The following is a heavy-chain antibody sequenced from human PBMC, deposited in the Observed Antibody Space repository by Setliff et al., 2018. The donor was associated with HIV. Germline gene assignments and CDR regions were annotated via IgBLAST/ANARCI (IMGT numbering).Heavy chain of an antibody. D-gene: IGHD6-6*01. CDR3: ARVPPEYSSSSQAFDI. Sequence: SETLSLTCTVSGGSISSGTYFWTWIRQPPGKGLEWIGYIYTTGSTNYNPSLTSRVTISVDTSKNKFSLKMRSVTAADTAVYYCARVPPEYSSSSQAFDIWGQGTKVTVSS. CDR1: GGSISSGTYF. J-gene: IGHJ3*02. V-gene: IGHV4-61*01. CDR2: IYTTGST.